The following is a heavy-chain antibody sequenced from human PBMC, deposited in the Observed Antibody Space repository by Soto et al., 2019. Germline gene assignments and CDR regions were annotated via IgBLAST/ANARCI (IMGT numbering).Heavy chain of an antibody. V-gene: IGHV4-59*01. CDR3: ARDRHRLLTLGYCSSTSCPRGAFNDGMDV. CDR1: GGSISSYY. Sequence: PSETLSLTCTVSGGSISSYYWSWIRQPPGKGLEWIGYIYYSGSTNYNPSLKSRVTISVDTSKNQFSLKLSSVTAADTAVYYCARDRHRLLTLGYCSSTSCPRGAFNDGMDVWGQGTTVTVSS. D-gene: IGHD2-2*01. J-gene: IGHJ6*02. CDR2: IYYSGST.